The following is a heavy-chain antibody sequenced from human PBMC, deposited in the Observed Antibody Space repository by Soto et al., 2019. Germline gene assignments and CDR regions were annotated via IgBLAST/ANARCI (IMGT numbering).Heavy chain of an antibody. V-gene: IGHV4-4*02. CDR2: INHRGSA. Sequence: SETLSLTCAGSGASVSTTYWWSWVLQPPGKGPEWIGEINHRGSANYNPSLKSRVTISVDISKSQFSLRLTSVTAADTAVYYCARYNAASGTYYFDFWGQGALVTVS. D-gene: IGHD6-13*01. CDR1: GASVSTTYW. CDR3: ARYNAASGTYYFDF. J-gene: IGHJ4*02.